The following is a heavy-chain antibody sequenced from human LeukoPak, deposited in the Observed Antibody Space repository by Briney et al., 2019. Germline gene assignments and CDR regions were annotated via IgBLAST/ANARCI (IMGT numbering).Heavy chain of an antibody. CDR3: ARGELYYDFWSGYCD. J-gene: IGHJ4*02. CDR2: INPNSGGT. CDR1: GYTFTGYY. D-gene: IGHD3-3*01. V-gene: IGHV1-2*02. Sequence: ASVKVSCKASGYTFTGYYMHWVRQAPGQGLEWMGWINPNSGGTNYAQKFQGRVTMTRDTSISTAYMELSRLRSDDTAVYYCARGELYYDFWSGYCDWGQGTLVTVSS.